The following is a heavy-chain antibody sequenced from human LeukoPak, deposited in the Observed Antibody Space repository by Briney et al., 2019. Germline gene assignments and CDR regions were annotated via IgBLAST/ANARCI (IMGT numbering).Heavy chain of an antibody. V-gene: IGHV3-48*03. CDR3: AGSYGYSSGKGDY. CDR2: ISSSGSTI. CDR1: GFTFSSYE. Sequence: GGSLRLSCAASGFTFSSYEMKWVRQAPGKGLEWVSYISSSGSTIYYADSVKGRFTISRDNAKNSLYIQKNSLRAEDTAVYHCAGSYGYSSGKGDYWGQGTRVSVSS. D-gene: IGHD6-19*01. J-gene: IGHJ4*02.